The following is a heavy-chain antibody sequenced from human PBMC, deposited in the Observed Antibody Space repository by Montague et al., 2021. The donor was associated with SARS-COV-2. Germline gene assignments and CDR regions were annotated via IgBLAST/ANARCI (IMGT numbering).Heavy chain of an antibody. CDR2: INHRGTS. D-gene: IGHD3-22*01. J-gene: IGHJ4*02. CDR1: GGSFSDYY. Sequence: SESLSLTYAVYGGSFSDYYWSWIRQPPGKGLEWIGEINHRGTSNYNPSLKSRVSISVDTSKNQFSLYLSSVTAADTAVYYCARGRQHFNMIVVVMTGGEYYFDYWGQGTLVTVSS. V-gene: IGHV4-34*01. CDR3: ARGRQHFNMIVVVMTGGEYYFDY.